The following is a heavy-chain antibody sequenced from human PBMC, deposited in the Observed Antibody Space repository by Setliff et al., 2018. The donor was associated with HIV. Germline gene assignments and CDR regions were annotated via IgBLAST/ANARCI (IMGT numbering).Heavy chain of an antibody. D-gene: IGHD4-17*01. CDR2: VSSRGNT. CDR3: ARAAAGNTGPCDR. Sequence: PSETLSLTCTVSDSGTYYWSWIRQPAGKGLEWIGRVSSRGNTNYNPSLKSRVTMSVDTPKNQFSLKLTSVTASDTAVYYCARAAAGNTGPCDRWGQGSPVTVSS. CDR1: DSGTYY. J-gene: IGHJ5*02. V-gene: IGHV4-4*07.